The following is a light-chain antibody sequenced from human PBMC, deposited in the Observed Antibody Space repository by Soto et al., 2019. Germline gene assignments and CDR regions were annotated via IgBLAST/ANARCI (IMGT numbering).Light chain of an antibody. Sequence: DIHMTQSPSTLSASVGDRVTITCRASQSISTWLAWYQQKPGRAPKLLIYGASSLESGVPSRFSGSGSGTEFTLTISSLQPDDFATYHCQQSYSTPLTFGGGTKVDIK. CDR3: QQSYSTPLT. CDR1: QSISTW. CDR2: GAS. J-gene: IGKJ4*01. V-gene: IGKV1-5*01.